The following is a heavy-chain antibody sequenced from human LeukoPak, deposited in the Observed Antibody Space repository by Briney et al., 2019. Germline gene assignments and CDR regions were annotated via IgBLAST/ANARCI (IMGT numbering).Heavy chain of an antibody. CDR2: ICTSGST. CDR3: ARGRKYCSSTSCYYYYGMDV. D-gene: IGHD2-2*01. J-gene: IGHJ6*02. CDR1: GGSISSYC. V-gene: IGHV4-4*07. Sequence: SETPSLTCTVSGGSISSYCWSCIRQPAGKGLEWIGRICTSGSTNYNPSLESRVTMSVDTSKNQFSLKLSSVTAADTAVYYCARGRKYCSSTSCYYYYGMDVWGQGTTVTVSS.